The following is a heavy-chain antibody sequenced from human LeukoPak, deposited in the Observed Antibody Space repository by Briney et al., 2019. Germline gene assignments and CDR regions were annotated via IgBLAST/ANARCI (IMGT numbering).Heavy chain of an antibody. V-gene: IGHV3-21*01. CDR1: GFTFSSYS. CDR2: ISCSSSYI. D-gene: IGHD3-22*01. CDR3: ATGVPYYYDSVFDY. Sequence: PGGSLRLSCAASGFTFSSYSMNWVRQAPGKGLEWVSSISCSSSYIYYADSVKGRFTISRDNAKNSLYLQMNSLRAEDTAVYYCATGVPYYYDSVFDYWGQGTLVTVSS. J-gene: IGHJ4*02.